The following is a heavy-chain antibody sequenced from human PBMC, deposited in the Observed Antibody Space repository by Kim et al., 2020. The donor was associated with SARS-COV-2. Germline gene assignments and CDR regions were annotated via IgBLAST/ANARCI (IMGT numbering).Heavy chain of an antibody. CDR3: AKDIHYYYDSSGYRDY. V-gene: IGHV3-23*01. Sequence: FVNGRFTIARDNSKDPLYLKMNSLRAEDTAVYYCAKDIHYYYDSSGYRDYWGQGTLVTVSS. J-gene: IGHJ4*02. D-gene: IGHD3-22*01.